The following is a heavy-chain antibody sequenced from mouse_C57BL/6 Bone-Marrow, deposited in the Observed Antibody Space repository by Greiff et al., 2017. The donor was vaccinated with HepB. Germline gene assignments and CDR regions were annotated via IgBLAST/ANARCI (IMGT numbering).Heavy chain of an antibody. CDR2: IYPRSGNT. CDR3: ASLYSNYVGLAY. Sequence: SGAELARPGASVKLSCKASGYTFTSYGISWVKQRTGQGLEWIGEIYPRSGNTYYNEKFKGKATLTADKSSSTAYMELRSLTSEDSAVYFCASLYSNYVGLAYWGQGTLVTVSA. V-gene: IGHV1-81*01. D-gene: IGHD2-5*01. CDR1: GYTFTSYG. J-gene: IGHJ3*01.